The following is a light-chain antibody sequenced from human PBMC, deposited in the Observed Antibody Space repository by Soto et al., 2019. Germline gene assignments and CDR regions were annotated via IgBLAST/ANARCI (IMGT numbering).Light chain of an antibody. CDR3: QQYNSYRA. CDR1: QTISSW. Sequence: DIQMTQTPYTLSGSVGDRVTITCRASQTISSWLACYQQKPGRAPKLLISKASSLESGVPSRFSGSGFGTEFTLTISSLQPDDFATYYCQQYNSYRAFGQGTKVDIK. V-gene: IGKV1-5*03. J-gene: IGKJ1*01. CDR2: KAS.